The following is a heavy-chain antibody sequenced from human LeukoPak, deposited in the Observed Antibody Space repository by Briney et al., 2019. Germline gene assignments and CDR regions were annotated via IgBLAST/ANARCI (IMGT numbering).Heavy chain of an antibody. J-gene: IGHJ4*02. CDR2: IYTSGIT. V-gene: IGHV4-61*02. Sequence: SQTLSLTCTVSGGSISSGNYYWYWIRQPAGKGLEWIGRIYTSGITYYNPSLKSRVTISLDTSKNQFSLKLNSVTAADTAVYYCARGTTVSTPDFDYWGQGTLVTVPS. CDR3: ARGTTVSTPDFDY. CDR1: GGSISSGNYY. D-gene: IGHD4-11*01.